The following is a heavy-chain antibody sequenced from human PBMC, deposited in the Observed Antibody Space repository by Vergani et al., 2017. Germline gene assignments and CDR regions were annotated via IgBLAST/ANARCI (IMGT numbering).Heavy chain of an antibody. Sequence: QVQLVQSGAEVKKPGSSVKVSCKASGGTFSSYAISWVRQAPGQGLEWMGRIIPIFGTANYAQKFQGRVTITADEATSTDDMELSSLRSEDTAVYYCARVECDYYDSSGYYGDNWFDPWGQGTLVTVSS. J-gene: IGHJ5*02. CDR3: ARVECDYYDSSGYYGDNWFDP. D-gene: IGHD3-22*01. CDR2: IIPIFGTA. V-gene: IGHV1-69*15. CDR1: GGTFSSYA.